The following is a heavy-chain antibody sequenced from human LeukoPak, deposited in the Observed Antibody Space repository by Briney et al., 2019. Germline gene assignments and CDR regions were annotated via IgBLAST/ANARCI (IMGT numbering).Heavy chain of an antibody. CDR2: ISSSGRT. J-gene: IGHJ5*02. CDR3: ARGGVSYSDT. Sequence: SETLSLTCTVSGGSISSSSYYWGWIRQPPGKGLEWIGSISSSGRTYYNSSLRSRLTISVDTSKNQFSLRLNSVTAADTAVYYCARGGVSYSDTWGQGTLVTVSS. V-gene: IGHV4-39*01. D-gene: IGHD1-26*01. CDR1: GGSISSSSYY.